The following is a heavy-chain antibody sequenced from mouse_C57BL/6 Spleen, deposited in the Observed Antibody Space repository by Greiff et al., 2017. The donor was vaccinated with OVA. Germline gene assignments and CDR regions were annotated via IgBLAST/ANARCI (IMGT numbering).Heavy chain of an antibody. D-gene: IGHD2-5*01. CDR2: IDPSDSYT. V-gene: IGHV1-50*01. CDR3: ARGVLYYSKSAWFAY. J-gene: IGHJ3*01. Sequence: QVHVKQPGAELVKPGASVKLSCKASGYTFTSYWMQWVKQRPGQGLEWIGEIDPSDSYTNYNQKFKGKATLTVDTSSSTAYMQLSSLTSEDSAVYYCARGVLYYSKSAWFAYWGQGTLVTVSA. CDR1: GYTFTSYW.